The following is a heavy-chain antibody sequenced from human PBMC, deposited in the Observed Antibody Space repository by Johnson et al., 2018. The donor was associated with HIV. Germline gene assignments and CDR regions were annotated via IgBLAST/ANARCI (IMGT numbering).Heavy chain of an antibody. CDR3: ARALDLREDLAFDI. D-gene: IGHD1-1*01. V-gene: IGHV3-30*03. CDR2: ISYDGSNK. Sequence: QVQLVESGGGVVQPGRSLRLSCAASGFTFSSYWMSCVRQAPGKGLEWVAVISYDGSNKYYADSVKGRFTISRDNSKNTLYLQMNSLRAEDTAVYYCARALDLREDLAFDIWGQATMVTVSS. CDR1: GFTFSSYW. J-gene: IGHJ3*02.